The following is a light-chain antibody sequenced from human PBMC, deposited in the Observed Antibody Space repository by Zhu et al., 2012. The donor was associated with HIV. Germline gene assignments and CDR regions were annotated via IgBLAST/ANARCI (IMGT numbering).Light chain of an antibody. CDR1: ESVSRNY. CDR3: HQYDKSWT. Sequence: VLTQSPDTLSLSPGDRATVACRASESVSRNYVIWYQQKPGQAPRPLIYGASDRASGVPDRFSGSGSGTDFTLTISRLEPEDFAVYYCHQYDKSWTFGQGTRVEIK. CDR2: GAS. J-gene: IGKJ1*01. V-gene: IGKV3-20*01.